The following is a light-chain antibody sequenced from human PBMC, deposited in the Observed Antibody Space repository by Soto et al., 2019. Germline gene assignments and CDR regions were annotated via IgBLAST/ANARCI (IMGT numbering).Light chain of an antibody. Sequence: SYELTQPPSVSVSPGQTASITCSGVKLGDKYACWYQQKPGQSPVLVIYQDTKRPSGIPERFSGSNSGNTATLTISGTQAMEEADYYCQAWDSSNVVFGGGTKLTVL. CDR3: QAWDSSNVV. V-gene: IGLV3-1*01. CDR1: KLGDKY. J-gene: IGLJ2*01. CDR2: QDT.